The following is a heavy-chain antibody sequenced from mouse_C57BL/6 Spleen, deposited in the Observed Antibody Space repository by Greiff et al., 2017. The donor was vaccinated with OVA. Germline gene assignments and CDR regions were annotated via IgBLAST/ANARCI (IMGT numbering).Heavy chain of an antibody. Sequence: QVQLQQSGAELVRPGASVTLSCKASGYTFTDYEMHWVQQTPVHGLAWIGAIDPETGGTASNQKFKGKAILTADKSSSTAYMELRSMTSEDSAVDYCTREGVRRDPAFAYWGQGTRVTVSA. CDR3: TREGVRRDPAFAY. V-gene: IGHV1-15*01. J-gene: IGHJ3*01. CDR2: IDPETGGT. CDR1: GYTFTDYE. D-gene: IGHD2-14*01.